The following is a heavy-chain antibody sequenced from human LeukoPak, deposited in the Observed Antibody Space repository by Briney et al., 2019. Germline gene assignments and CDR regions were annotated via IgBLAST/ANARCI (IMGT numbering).Heavy chain of an antibody. Sequence: ASVKVSCKASGGTFSSYAISWVRQAPGQGLEWMGGIIPIFGTANYAQKFQGRVTITADESTSTAYMELWSLRSDDTAVYYCARDLDSSGYYRSDAFGIWGQGTMVTVSS. CDR1: GGTFSSYA. V-gene: IGHV1-69*13. CDR3: ARDLDSSGYYRSDAFGI. D-gene: IGHD3-22*01. J-gene: IGHJ3*02. CDR2: IIPIFGTA.